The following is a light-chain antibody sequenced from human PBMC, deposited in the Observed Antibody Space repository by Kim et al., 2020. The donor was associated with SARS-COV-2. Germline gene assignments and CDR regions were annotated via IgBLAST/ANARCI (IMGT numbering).Light chain of an antibody. CDR2: AAS. J-gene: IGKJ3*01. Sequence: DIRMTQSPSSLSASVGERVTITCRTTQSISSHLNWYQQKPGRAPKLLISAASTLQGGVPSRFSGSGSETDFTLTISSLQPEDFATYFCQQSYITPFTFGPGTKVVIK. V-gene: IGKV1-39*01. CDR3: QQSYITPFT. CDR1: QSISSH.